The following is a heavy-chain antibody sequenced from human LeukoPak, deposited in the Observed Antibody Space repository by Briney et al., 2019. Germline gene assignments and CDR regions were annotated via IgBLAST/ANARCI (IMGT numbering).Heavy chain of an antibody. J-gene: IGHJ2*01. D-gene: IGHD4-23*01. CDR1: GYTFTSYD. CDR3: ARGPDYGGPTRRPPHYWYFDL. Sequence: ASVKVSCKASGYTFTSYDINWVRQATGQGLEWMGWMNPNSGNTGYAQKFQGRVTMTRNTSISTAYMELSSLRSEDTAVYYCARGPDYGGPTRRPPHYWYFDLWGRGTLVTVSS. CDR2: MNPNSGNT. V-gene: IGHV1-8*01.